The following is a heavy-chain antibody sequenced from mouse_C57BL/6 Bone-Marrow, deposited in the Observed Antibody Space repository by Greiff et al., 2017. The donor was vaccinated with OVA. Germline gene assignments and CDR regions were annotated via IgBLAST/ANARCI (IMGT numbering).Heavy chain of an antibody. CDR3: ARNGYYLYAMDY. V-gene: IGHV1-50*01. D-gene: IGHD2-3*01. CDR1: GYTFTSYW. CDR2: IDPSDSYP. Sequence: VQLQQSGAELVKPGASVKLSCKASGYTFTSYWMQWVKQRPGQGLEWIGEIDPSDSYPNYNQKFKGKATLTVDTSSSTAYMQLSSLTSEDSAVYYCARNGYYLYAMDYWGQGTSVTVSS. J-gene: IGHJ4*01.